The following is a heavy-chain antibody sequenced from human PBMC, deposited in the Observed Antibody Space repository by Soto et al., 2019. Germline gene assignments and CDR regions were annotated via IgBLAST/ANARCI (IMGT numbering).Heavy chain of an antibody. CDR3: AKWLRGGSYYCDH. Sequence: GGSLRLSCAASGFTFSSYAMSWVRQAPGKGLELIALIYSNGQTFYADSVTGRFITSRDNSQNTVSLQMSSLRAEDTAAYYCAKWLRGGSYYCDHWGQGALVTVSS. J-gene: IGHJ5*02. CDR1: GFTFSSYA. CDR2: IYSNGQT. D-gene: IGHD1-26*01. V-gene: IGHV3-23*05.